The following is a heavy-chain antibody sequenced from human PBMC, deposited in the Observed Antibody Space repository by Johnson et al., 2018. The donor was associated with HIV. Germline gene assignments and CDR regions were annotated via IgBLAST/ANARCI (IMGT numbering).Heavy chain of an antibody. Sequence: VQLVEFGGGLVQPGGSLRLSCAASGFTFSSYDMHWVRQATGKGLEWVSAIGTAGDTYYPGSVKGRFTISRENAKNSLYLQMNSLRAGDTAVYYCARIEGEGGAFDIWGQGTMVTVSS. CDR2: IGTAGDT. CDR3: ARIEGEGGAFDI. J-gene: IGHJ3*02. V-gene: IGHV3-13*01. CDR1: GFTFSSYD. D-gene: IGHD1-26*01.